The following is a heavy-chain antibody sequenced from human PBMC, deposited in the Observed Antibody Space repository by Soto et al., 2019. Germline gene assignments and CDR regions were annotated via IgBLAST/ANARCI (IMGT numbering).Heavy chain of an antibody. Sequence: QLPLVESGGGVVQPGKSLRVSCAASQFTFSSFTMHWVRQAPGKGLEWVAVISNDGRNKFYADSVKGRFTISRDNSKNTLFLQMNGLTAEDTAVYYCARGGYYTFWNGSIGTYWGQGTLVTVSS. CDR2: ISNDGRNK. D-gene: IGHD3-3*01. J-gene: IGHJ4*02. V-gene: IGHV3-30-3*01. CDR1: QFTFSSFT. CDR3: ARGGYYTFWNGSIGTY.